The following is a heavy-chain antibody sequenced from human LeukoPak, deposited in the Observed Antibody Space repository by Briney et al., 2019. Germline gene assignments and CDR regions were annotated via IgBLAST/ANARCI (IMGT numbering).Heavy chain of an antibody. CDR2: INAGNGNT. D-gene: IGHD3-16*02. J-gene: IGHJ3*02. Sequence: ASVKVSCKASGYTFTTYAMHWVRQAPGQRLEWMGWINAGNGNTKYSQKFQGRVTITRDTSASTAYMELSSLKSEDTAIYYCARSFSDVFDIWGQGTMVTVSS. V-gene: IGHV1-3*01. CDR1: GYTFTTYA. CDR3: ARSFSDVFDI.